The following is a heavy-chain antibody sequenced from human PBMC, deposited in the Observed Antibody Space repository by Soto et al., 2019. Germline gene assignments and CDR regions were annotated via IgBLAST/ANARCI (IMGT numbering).Heavy chain of an antibody. Sequence: KPSETLSLTCTVSGGSINNYYWNWIRQPPGKGLEWIGYIYYSGSTNYNSSLSSRVTMSVDTSKNQFSLRLSSVTAADTAVYYCARGWGDIWRSTCYFDRWGQGTLVTVSS. CDR2: IYYSGST. J-gene: IGHJ4*03. D-gene: IGHD3-3*01. CDR3: ARGWGDIWRSTCYFDR. CDR1: GGSINNYY. V-gene: IGHV4-59*01.